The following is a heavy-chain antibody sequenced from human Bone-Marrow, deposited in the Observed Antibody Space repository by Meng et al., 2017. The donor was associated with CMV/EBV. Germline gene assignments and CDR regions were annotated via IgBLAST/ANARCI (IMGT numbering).Heavy chain of an antibody. Sequence: GESLKISCAASGFTFSSYGVHWVRQAPGKGLQWVASIRYDASNKYYRDSVKGRFTISRDNSKNTLYLQMNSLRAEDTAVYYCAKSPRRYTAMAQRYYYYGMDVWGQGTTVTVSS. V-gene: IGHV3-30*02. CDR1: GFTFSSYG. CDR2: IRYDASNK. J-gene: IGHJ6*02. D-gene: IGHD5-18*01. CDR3: AKSPRRYTAMAQRYYYYGMDV.